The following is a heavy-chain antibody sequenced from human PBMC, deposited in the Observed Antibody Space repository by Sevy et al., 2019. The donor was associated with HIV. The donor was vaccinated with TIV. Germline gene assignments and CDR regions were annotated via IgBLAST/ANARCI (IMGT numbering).Heavy chain of an antibody. CDR1: GDSINNYY. CDR2: TSYSGTT. V-gene: IGHV4-59*12. CDR3: AGLRWDVVDAPGATPGCYFDS. Sequence: SETLSLTCSVSGDSINNYYWSWIRQPPGKGLEWIGYTSYSGTTNYSPSLKSRVDISVDTSMHHFSLKINSVTAPDTAVYYGAGLRWDVVDAPGATPGCYFDSWGQGILVTVSS. D-gene: IGHD2-2*02. J-gene: IGHJ4*02.